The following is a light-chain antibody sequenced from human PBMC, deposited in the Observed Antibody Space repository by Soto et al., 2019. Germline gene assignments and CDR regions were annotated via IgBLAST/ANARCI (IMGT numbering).Light chain of an antibody. CDR1: SSDVGGYDY. J-gene: IGLJ1*01. CDR2: EVS. V-gene: IGLV2-14*01. CDR3: SSYTSSNTFYV. Sequence: QSALTQPASVSGSPGQSITISCTGTSSDVGGYDYVSWYQLHPGKAPKLMVFEVSNRPSGVSYRFSGSKSGNTASLTISGLQAEDEADYYCSSYTSSNTFYVFGTGTKVTVL.